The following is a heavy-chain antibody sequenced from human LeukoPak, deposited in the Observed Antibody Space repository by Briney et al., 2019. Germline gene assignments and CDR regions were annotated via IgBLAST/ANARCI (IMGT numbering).Heavy chain of an antibody. CDR3: AREDHDRSGSPLWIDP. CDR2: IYHSGST. D-gene: IGHD3-22*01. Sequence: SETLSLTCTVSGGSISSGGYYWTWIRQHPGKGLEWIGYIYHSGSTSYNPSLQSRVTISVDTSKNQFSLKVSSGTAADTGVYYCAREDHDRSGSPLWIDPWGQGSLVSVSS. V-gene: IGHV4-31*03. J-gene: IGHJ5*02. CDR1: GGSISSGGYY.